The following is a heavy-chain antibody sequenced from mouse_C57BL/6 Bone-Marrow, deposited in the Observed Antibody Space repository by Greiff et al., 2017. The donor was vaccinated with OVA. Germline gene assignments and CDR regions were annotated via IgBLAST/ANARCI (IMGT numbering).Heavy chain of an antibody. J-gene: IGHJ2*01. CDR1: GYAFSSSW. CDR3: ARVDYYGRSYSFDY. Sequence: VQLQQSGPELVKPGASVKISCKASGYAFSSSWMNWVKQRPGQGLEWIGRIYPGDGDTNYNGKFKGKATLTADKSSSTAYMHLSSLTSEDSAVYFCARVDYYGRSYSFDYWGQGTTLTVSS. CDR2: IYPGDGDT. V-gene: IGHV1-82*01. D-gene: IGHD1-1*01.